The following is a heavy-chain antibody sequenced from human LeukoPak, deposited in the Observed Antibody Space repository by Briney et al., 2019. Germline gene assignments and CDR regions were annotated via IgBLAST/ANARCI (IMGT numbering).Heavy chain of an antibody. CDR1: GFTFSSYW. J-gene: IGHJ2*01. V-gene: IGHV3-7*01. CDR3: ARGIAYSSSWYWYFDL. D-gene: IGHD6-13*01. Sequence: TGGSLRLSCAASGFTFSSYWMSWVRQAPGKGLEWVANIKQDGSEKYYVDSVKGRFTISRDNAKNSLYLQMNSLRAEDTAVYYCARGIAYSSSWYWYFDLWGRGTLVTVSS. CDR2: IKQDGSEK.